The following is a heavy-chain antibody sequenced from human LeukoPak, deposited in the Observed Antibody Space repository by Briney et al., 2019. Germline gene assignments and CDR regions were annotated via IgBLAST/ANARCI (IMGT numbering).Heavy chain of an antibody. CDR2: ISYDGSNK. D-gene: IGHD3-22*01. CDR1: GFTFSSYG. Sequence: GGSLRLSCAASGFTFSSYGMHWVRQAPGKGLEWVAVISYDGSNKYYADSVKGRFTISRDNSKNTLYLQMNGLRAEDTAVYYCAKDTFASTYYYDSSGNDYWGQGTLVTVSS. V-gene: IGHV3-30*18. CDR3: AKDTFASTYYYDSSGNDY. J-gene: IGHJ4*02.